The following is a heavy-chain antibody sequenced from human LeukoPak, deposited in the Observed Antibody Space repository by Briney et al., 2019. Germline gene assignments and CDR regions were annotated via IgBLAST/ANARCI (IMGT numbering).Heavy chain of an antibody. J-gene: IGHJ4*02. V-gene: IGHV3-48*03. CDR3: GRVSPFDF. CDR2: IGRSGISI. CDR1: GFAFSSYA. Sequence: GGSLRPSCAASGFAFSSYALHWVRQAPGKGLEWVSYIGRSGISIYYADSVKGRFTISRDNAKNSLYLQMNSLRVEDTAFYYCGRVSPFDFWGQGILVTVSS.